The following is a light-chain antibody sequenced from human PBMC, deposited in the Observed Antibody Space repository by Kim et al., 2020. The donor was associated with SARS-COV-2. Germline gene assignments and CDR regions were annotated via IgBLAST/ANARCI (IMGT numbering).Light chain of an antibody. V-gene: IGKV3-15*01. CDR2: DAA. Sequence: ASAGERATLSCRASQSVSSNLAWDQQKPGQAPRLLIYDAATRTTGIPARFSGSGSGTEFTLTISSLQSEDFAVYWCQQYNNWPLTFGGGTKVDIK. CDR1: QSVSSN. CDR3: QQYNNWPLT. J-gene: IGKJ4*01.